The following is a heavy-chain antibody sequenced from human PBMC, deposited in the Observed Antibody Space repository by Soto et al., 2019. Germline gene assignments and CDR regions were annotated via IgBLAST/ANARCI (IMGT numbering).Heavy chain of an antibody. V-gene: IGHV3-23*01. CDR3: AKDYLFDGPGPGIAVAGTHFDY. D-gene: IGHD6-19*01. CDR1: GFTFSSYA. Sequence: PGGSLRLSCAASGFTFSSYAMSWVRQAPGKGLEWVSAISGSGGSTYYADSVKGRFTISRDNSKNTLYLQMNSLRAEDTAVYYCAKDYLFDGPGPGIAVAGTHFDYWGQGTLVTVSS. J-gene: IGHJ4*02. CDR2: ISGSGGST.